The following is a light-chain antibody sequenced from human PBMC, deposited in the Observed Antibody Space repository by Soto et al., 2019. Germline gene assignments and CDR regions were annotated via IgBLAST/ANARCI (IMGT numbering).Light chain of an antibody. CDR1: QSLSNH. J-gene: IGKJ5*01. CDR2: AAS. V-gene: IGKV1-39*01. CDR3: QQSFSTLIT. Sequence: IHMTPSPSPLSSSVEDRVISTCRASQSLSNHLNWYQQKPGKAPKLLIFAASSLQSGVPSRFSGSGSGTDFTLTITSLQPEDFATYYCQQSFSTLITVGQGTRLEIK.